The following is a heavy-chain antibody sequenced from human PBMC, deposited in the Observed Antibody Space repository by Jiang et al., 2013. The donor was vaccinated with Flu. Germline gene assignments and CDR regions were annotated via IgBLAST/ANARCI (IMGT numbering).Heavy chain of an antibody. J-gene: IGHJ4*02. CDR2: LWYDGTYI. V-gene: IGHV3-33*01. D-gene: IGHD5-18*01. CDR1: GFTFGSYG. Sequence: VQLLESGGGVVQPGRSLRLSCAASGFTFGSYGMLWVRQAPGKGLEWVAMLWYDGTYIRYGDSVKGRFTISRDNPRNTLYLQMNSLRAEDTAVYYCARDGDSYGRSDYWGLGTLVT. CDR3: ARDGDSYGRSDY.